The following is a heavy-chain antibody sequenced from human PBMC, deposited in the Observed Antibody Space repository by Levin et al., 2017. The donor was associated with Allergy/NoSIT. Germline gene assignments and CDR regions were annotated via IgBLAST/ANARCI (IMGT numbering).Heavy chain of an antibody. J-gene: IGHJ3*02. CDR3: AKDAHSGFDQRHSFHI. CDR1: GYTFTGYY. V-gene: IGHV1-2*02. CDR2: INPSSGGT. Sequence: PAASVKVSCKASGYTFTGYYLHWVRQAPGQGPEWMGWINPSSGGTKYAQKFQGRVTMTRDTSISTAYMELSSLTSSNTTVYHVAKDAHSGFDQRHSFHIWGQGTMVNVSS. D-gene: IGHD6-25*01.